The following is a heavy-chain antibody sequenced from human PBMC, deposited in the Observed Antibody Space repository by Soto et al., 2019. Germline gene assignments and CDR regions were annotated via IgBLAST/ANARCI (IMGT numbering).Heavy chain of an antibody. D-gene: IGHD2-21*02. CDR2: LFYTGRS. CDR1: GAAVGSDCDY. Sequence: QLHLQESGPGLVKPSETLSLTCNVSGAAVGSDCDYWGWIRQPPWNTLEWIGSLFYTGRSYYSQSLLRRVTNSLVKSKIQLSIRLSYMTAAVTAVSYCVGRVRLVSATDAFDVWGQRTMVTVSS. V-gene: IGHV4-39*01. J-gene: IGHJ3*01. CDR3: VGRVRLVSATDAFDV.